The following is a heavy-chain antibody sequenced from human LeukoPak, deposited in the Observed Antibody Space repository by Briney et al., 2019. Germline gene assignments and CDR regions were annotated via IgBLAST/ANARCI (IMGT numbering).Heavy chain of an antibody. CDR3: ARDHGAPNLYGSGRFSDY. CDR1: GFTFSNYG. V-gene: IGHV3-21*01. D-gene: IGHD3-10*01. CDR2: ISSGSVYI. J-gene: IGHJ4*02. Sequence: GGSLRLSCAAPGFTFSNYGMNWGRQAPGKGLEWVSSISSGSVYIYYADSVKGRFTMSRDNAKDSLYLQMNGLRAEDTAVYYCARDHGAPNLYGSGRFSDYWGQGTLVTVSS.